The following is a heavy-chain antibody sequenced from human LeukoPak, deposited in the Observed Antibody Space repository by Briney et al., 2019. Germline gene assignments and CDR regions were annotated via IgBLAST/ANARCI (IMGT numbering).Heavy chain of an antibody. CDR2: ISSSGSTI. CDR3: ASRGGGDAFDI. D-gene: IGHD2-15*01. CDR1: GFTFSSYE. J-gene: IGHJ3*02. Sequence: GGSLRLSCAASGFTFSSYEMNWVRQAPGKGLEWVSYISSSGSTIYYADSVKGRFTISRDNAKNSLYLQMNSLRAEDTAVYYCASRGGGDAFDIWGQGTMVTVSS. V-gene: IGHV3-48*03.